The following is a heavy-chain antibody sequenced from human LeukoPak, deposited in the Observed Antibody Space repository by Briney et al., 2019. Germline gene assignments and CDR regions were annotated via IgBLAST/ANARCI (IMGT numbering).Heavy chain of an antibody. CDR2: IYYSGST. J-gene: IGHJ6*03. CDR3: EAGCSSPSCYWYYYTDV. D-gene: IGHD2-2*01. Sequence: PSETLSLTCTVSGGSISSYDWSWIRQPPGKGLEWIGYIYYSGSTNYNPSLESRVTISVDTSKKQFSLNLSPVTAADTAVYYCEAGCSSPSCYWYYYTDVWGKGTPVTVSS. CDR1: GGSISSYD. V-gene: IGHV4-59*12.